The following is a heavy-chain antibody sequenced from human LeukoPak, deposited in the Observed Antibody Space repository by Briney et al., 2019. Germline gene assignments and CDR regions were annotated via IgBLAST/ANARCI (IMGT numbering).Heavy chain of an antibody. J-gene: IGHJ4*02. CDR1: GLTFSSYA. D-gene: IGHD5-12*01. CDR3: ARDNAGYDY. Sequence: GGSLRLSCAASGLTFSSYAMSWVRQAPGKGLEWVSAISAGGGSTYYADSVKGRFTISRDNSKNTLYLQMNSLRAEDTAVYYCARDNAGYDYWGQGTLVTVSS. V-gene: IGHV3-23*01. CDR2: ISAGGGST.